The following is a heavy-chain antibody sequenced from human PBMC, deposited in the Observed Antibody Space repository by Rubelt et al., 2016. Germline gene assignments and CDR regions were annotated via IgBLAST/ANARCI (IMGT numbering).Heavy chain of an antibody. CDR1: GFTFSNAW. CDR3: TTDRYYYDSSGFPWFDP. J-gene: IGHJ5*02. D-gene: IGHD3-22*01. Sequence: SLRLSRAASGFTFSNAWMSWVRQAPGKGLEWVGRIKSKTDGGTTDYAAPVKGRFIISRDDSKNTLYLQMNSLKTEDTAVYYCTTDRYYYDSSGFPWFDPWGQGTLVTVSS. CDR2: IKSKTDGGTT. V-gene: IGHV3-15*01.